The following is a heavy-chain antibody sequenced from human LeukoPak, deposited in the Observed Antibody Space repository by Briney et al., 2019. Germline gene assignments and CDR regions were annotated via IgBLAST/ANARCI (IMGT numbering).Heavy chain of an antibody. CDR3: ARDRMVGTVVPAAKVWASGMDV. Sequence: GASVKVSCKASGYTFTGYYMHWVRQAPGQGLEWMGWINPNSGGTNYAQKFQGRVTMTRGTSISTAYMELSRLRSDDTAVYYCARDRMVGTVVPAAKVWASGMDVWGQGTTVTVSS. V-gene: IGHV1-2*02. CDR2: INPNSGGT. J-gene: IGHJ6*02. CDR1: GYTFTGYY. D-gene: IGHD2-2*01.